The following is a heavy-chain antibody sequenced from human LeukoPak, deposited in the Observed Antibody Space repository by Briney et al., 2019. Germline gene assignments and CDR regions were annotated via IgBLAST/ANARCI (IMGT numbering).Heavy chain of an antibody. J-gene: IGHJ4*02. CDR1: GFTFSSYG. Sequence: QAGGSLRLSCAASGFTFSSYGMHWVRQAPGKGLEWVAFIRYDTTNKYYADSLKGRFTISRDNSKNTLYLQMNRLRAEDTAVYYCAKGGSGSPFDYWGQGTLVTVSS. V-gene: IGHV3-30*02. D-gene: IGHD1-26*01. CDR2: IRYDTTNK. CDR3: AKGGSGSPFDY.